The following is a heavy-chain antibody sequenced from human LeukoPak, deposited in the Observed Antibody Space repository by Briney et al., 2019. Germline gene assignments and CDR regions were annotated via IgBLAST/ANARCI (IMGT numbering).Heavy chain of an antibody. Sequence: SETLSLTCTVSGGSISSSSYYWGLIRQPPGKGLEWIGSIYYSGITYYNPSLKSRVSISVDMSKNQFSLRLTSVTAADTAVYYCARNSCPSGSCYDNRGYFDYWGQGTLVTVSS. D-gene: IGHD2-15*01. J-gene: IGHJ4*02. V-gene: IGHV4-39*07. CDR2: IYYSGIT. CDR1: GGSISSSSYY. CDR3: ARNSCPSGSCYDNRGYFDY.